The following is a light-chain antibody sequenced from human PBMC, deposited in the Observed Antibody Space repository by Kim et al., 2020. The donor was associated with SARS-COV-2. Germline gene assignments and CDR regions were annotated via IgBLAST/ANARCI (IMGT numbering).Light chain of an antibody. CDR2: GTS. J-gene: IGKJ5*01. V-gene: IGKV3-20*01. CDR1: QSVSSSY. CDR3: QRYGNLPPIT. Sequence: EVVLTQSPATLSLSPGERATLSCRASQSVSSSYFAWYQQKPGQAPRLLIYGTSSRATVIPDRLGGSGYGTDFILTTSRLKPEDFAVYYCQRYGNLPPITFGEGRRREIK.